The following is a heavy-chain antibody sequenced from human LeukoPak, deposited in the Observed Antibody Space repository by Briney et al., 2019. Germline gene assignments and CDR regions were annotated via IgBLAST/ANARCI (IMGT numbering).Heavy chain of an antibody. J-gene: IGHJ4*02. Sequence: GSLGLSCAASGFTVSTNYMGWVPQAPGKGLEWVSVIYSGGSTHYADSVKGRFIISRDNSKNTLYLQMNSLSVEDTAVYYCARGRDSGYEFGYWGQGSLVTVSS. V-gene: IGHV3-66*01. CDR1: GFTVSTNY. CDR2: IYSGGST. D-gene: IGHD5-12*01. CDR3: ARGRDSGYEFGY.